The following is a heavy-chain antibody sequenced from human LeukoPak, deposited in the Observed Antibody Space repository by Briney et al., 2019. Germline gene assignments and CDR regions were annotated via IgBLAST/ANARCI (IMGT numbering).Heavy chain of an antibody. D-gene: IGHD2-15*01. Sequence: NPGESLKISCKVSGYSFTNYWIGWVRQMPGKGLEWMGIIYPDDSDTKYSPSFQGQVTISADKSISTAYLQWSSLKASDTAMYYCARSGRLGYCSGGSCFRWEYWGQGTLVTVSS. V-gene: IGHV5-51*01. CDR2: IYPDDSDT. J-gene: IGHJ4*02. CDR3: ARSGRLGYCSGGSCFRWEY. CDR1: GYSFTNYW.